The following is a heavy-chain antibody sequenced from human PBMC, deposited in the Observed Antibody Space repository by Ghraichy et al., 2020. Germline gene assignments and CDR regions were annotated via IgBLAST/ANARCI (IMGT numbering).Heavy chain of an antibody. CDR2: INHSGST. J-gene: IGHJ4*02. V-gene: IGHV4-34*01. CDR1: GGSFSGYY. CDR3: ARVGVERPPGSTPEDDY. D-gene: IGHD1-1*01. Sequence: SETLSLTCAVYGGSFSGYYWSWIRQPPGKGLEWIGEINHSGSTNYNPSLKSRVTISVDTSKNQFSLKLSSVTAADTAVYYCARVGVERPPGSTPEDDYWGQGTLVTVSS.